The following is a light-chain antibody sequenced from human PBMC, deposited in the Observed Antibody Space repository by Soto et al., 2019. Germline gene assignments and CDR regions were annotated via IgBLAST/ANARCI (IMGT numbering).Light chain of an antibody. CDR3: QQYNSYSTWT. J-gene: IGKJ1*01. CDR2: EAS. CDR1: QSISTW. Sequence: DIQVTQSPSTLSASVGDRVTFTCRTSQSISTWLAWYQQKPGKGPKLLIYEASILESGVPSRFGGSGSGTEFTLTISSLQPDDLATYYCQQYNSYSTWTVGQGTKVDIK. V-gene: IGKV1-5*03.